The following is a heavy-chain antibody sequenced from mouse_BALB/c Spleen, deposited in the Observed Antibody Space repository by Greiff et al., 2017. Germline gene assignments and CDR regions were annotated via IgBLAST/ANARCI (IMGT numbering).Heavy chain of an antibody. Sequence: EVKLMESGGGLVQPGGSMKLSCVASGFTFSNYWMNWVRQSPEKGLEWVAEIRLKSNNYATHYAESVKGRFTISRDDSKSSVYLQMNNLRAEDTGIYYCTRVWSPYYAMDDWGQGTSVTVSS. CDR1: GFTFSNYW. V-gene: IGHV6-6*02. D-gene: IGHD2-10*02. J-gene: IGHJ4*01. CDR2: IRLKSNNYAT. CDR3: TRVWSPYYAMDD.